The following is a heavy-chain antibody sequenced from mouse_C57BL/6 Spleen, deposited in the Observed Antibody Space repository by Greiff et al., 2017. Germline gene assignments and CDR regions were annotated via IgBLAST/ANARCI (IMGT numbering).Heavy chain of an antibody. Sequence: SGAELVRPGASVKLSCKASGYTFTDYYINWVKQRPGQGLEWIARIYPGSGNTYYNEKFKGKATLTAEKSSSTAYMQLSSLTSEDSAVYFCAREIYGFYAMDYWGQGTSVTVSS. D-gene: IGHD2-2*01. CDR1: GYTFTDYY. CDR2: IYPGSGNT. J-gene: IGHJ4*01. V-gene: IGHV1-76*01. CDR3: AREIYGFYAMDY.